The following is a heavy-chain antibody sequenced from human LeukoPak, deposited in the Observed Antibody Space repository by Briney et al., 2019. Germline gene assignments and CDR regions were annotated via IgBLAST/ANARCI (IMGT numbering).Heavy chain of an antibody. J-gene: IGHJ4*02. CDR1: GFTFSSYA. CDR3: AKSTVGSGWYYFDY. Sequence: PGGSLRLSCAASGFTFSSYAMSWVRQAPGKGLEWVSAITGSAGTTYYAGSVKGRFTISRDNSNNTLYLQMDSLRAEDTAVYYCAKSTVGSGWYYFDYWGQGTLVTVSS. D-gene: IGHD6-19*01. V-gene: IGHV3-23*01. CDR2: ITGSAGTT.